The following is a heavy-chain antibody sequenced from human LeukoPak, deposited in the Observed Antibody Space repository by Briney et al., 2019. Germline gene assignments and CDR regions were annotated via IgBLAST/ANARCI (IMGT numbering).Heavy chain of an antibody. CDR2: ISYDGSNK. V-gene: IGHV3-30*04. Sequence: QPGGSLRLSCAASGFTFSSYAMHWVRQAPGKGLEWVAVISYDGSNKYYADSVKGRFTISRDNSKNTLYLQMNSLRAEDTAVYYCASLGYSGPYYYYYGMDVWGQGTTVTVSS. CDR1: GFTFSSYA. D-gene: IGHD5-12*01. J-gene: IGHJ6*02. CDR3: ASLGYSGPYYYYYGMDV.